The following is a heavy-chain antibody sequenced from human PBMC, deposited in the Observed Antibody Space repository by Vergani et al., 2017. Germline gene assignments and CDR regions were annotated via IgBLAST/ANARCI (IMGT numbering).Heavy chain of an antibody. Sequence: EVQLLESGGGLVQPGGSLRLSCGASGFTFSSYAMTWVRQAPGKGLEWVSAISGSGGSTYYADSVKGRFTISRDNSKNTLYLQMNSLRAEDTAVYYCAKEPTSRFRVYYFDYWGQGTLVTVSS. CDR2: ISGSGGST. CDR3: AKEPTSRFRVYYFDY. V-gene: IGHV3-23*01. J-gene: IGHJ4*02. D-gene: IGHD2-2*01. CDR1: GFTFSSYA.